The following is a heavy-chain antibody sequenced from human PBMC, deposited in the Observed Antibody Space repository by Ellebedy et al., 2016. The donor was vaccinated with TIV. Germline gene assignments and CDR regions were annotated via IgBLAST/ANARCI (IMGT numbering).Heavy chain of an antibody. Sequence: GESLKISCAASGFTFSGYWMHWVRQLPGKGLAWVSRINSDASITDYADSVKGRFTISRDNAKNTLYLQMSSLTAEDTAVYYCARAKAGTGSSDYWGQGTQVTVSS. CDR2: INSDASIT. V-gene: IGHV3-74*01. J-gene: IGHJ4*02. CDR3: ARAKAGTGSSDY. CDR1: GFTFSGYW. D-gene: IGHD3-10*01.